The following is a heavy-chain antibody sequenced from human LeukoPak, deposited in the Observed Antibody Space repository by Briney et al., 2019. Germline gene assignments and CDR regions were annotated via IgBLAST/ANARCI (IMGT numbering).Heavy chain of an antibody. Sequence: LETLSLTCTLSGGATTIYYWSCIPQPPRKGLEWIGYIYYIVSTTYNPSIKSRVTKSVDTSKIQFSLKLSSVTAADTAVYYCARHEGYSSSWQDPYDAFDIWGQGTMVTVSS. CDR2: IYYIVST. D-gene: IGHD6-13*01. CDR3: ARHEGYSSSWQDPYDAFDI. J-gene: IGHJ3*02. V-gene: IGHV4-59*08. CDR1: GGATTIYY.